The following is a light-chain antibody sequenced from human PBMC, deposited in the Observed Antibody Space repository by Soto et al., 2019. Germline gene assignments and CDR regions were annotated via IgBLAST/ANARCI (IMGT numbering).Light chain of an antibody. J-gene: IGKJ1*01. Sequence: DIQMTQSTSSLSASVGDEVTITCRASQTIMTDLNWYRLKPGKPPRLLIYAASSLQSGVPSRFSGSGSGTDFTLTISSLQPEDFATYSCQQSYNTPQTFGQGTKVDIK. CDR1: QTIMTD. CDR2: AAS. CDR3: QQSYNTPQT. V-gene: IGKV1-39*01.